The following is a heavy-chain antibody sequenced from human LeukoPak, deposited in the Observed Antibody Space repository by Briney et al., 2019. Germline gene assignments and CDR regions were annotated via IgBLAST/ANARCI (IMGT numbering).Heavy chain of an antibody. J-gene: IGHJ4*02. D-gene: IGHD3-16*02. V-gene: IGHV3-73*01. CDR3: TSLGGFGGVIVSNY. CDR2: IRSKANSYAT. CDR1: GFTFSGSA. Sequence: GGSLRLYCAASGFTFSGSAMHWVRQASGKGLEWVGRIRSKANSYATAYAASVKGRFTISRDDSKNTAYLQMNSLKTEDTAVYYCTSLGGFGGVIVSNYWGQGTLVTVSS.